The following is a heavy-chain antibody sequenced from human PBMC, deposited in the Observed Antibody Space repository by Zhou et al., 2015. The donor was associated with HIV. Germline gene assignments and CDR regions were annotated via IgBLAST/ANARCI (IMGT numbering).Heavy chain of an antibody. Sequence: QVQLVQSGAEVKKPGASVMVSCKASGYSFTDYYMHWVRQAPGQGLEWMGWINPNSGDTDYAQKFQGRVIMTRDTSISTVYMELSRLRYDDTAVYYCARGDGYNSRGYFDYWGQGTLVTVSS. CDR3: ARGDGYNSRGYFDY. J-gene: IGHJ4*02. CDR1: GYSFTDYY. V-gene: IGHV1-2*02. CDR2: INPNSGDT. D-gene: IGHD5-24*01.